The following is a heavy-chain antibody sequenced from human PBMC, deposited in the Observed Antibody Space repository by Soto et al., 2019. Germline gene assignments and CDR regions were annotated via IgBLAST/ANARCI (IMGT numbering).Heavy chain of an antibody. D-gene: IGHD3-10*01. Sequence: PSETLSLTCSVSGGSIGSYYWSWIRQPPGKGLEWIGFIYHSETTNYNPSLKSRVTISVDTPKNLFSLKLSSVTAADTAMYYCARLGLYSCGSGSCYPGDFDSWGQGTLVSVSS. J-gene: IGHJ4*02. V-gene: IGHV4-59*08. CDR2: IYHSETT. CDR3: ARLGLYSCGSGSCYPGDFDS. CDR1: GGSIGSYY.